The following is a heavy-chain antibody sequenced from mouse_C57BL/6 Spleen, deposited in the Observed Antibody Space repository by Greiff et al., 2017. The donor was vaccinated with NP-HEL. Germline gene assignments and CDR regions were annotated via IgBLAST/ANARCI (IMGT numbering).Heavy chain of an antibody. CDR2: IYPGSGST. J-gene: IGHJ2*01. Sequence: QVHVKQPGAELVKPGASVKMSCKASGYTFTSYWITWVKQRPGQGLEWIGDIYPGSGSTNYNEKFKSKATLTVDTSSSTAYMQLSSLTSEDSAVYYCARFWAFLDYWGQGTTLTVSS. V-gene: IGHV1-55*01. CDR1: GYTFTSYW. CDR3: ARFWAFLDY.